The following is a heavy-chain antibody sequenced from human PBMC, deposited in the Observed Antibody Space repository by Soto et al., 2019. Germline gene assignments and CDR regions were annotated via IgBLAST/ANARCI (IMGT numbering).Heavy chain of an antibody. D-gene: IGHD2-21*01. CDR3: AKSLVFVDHDYMDV. CDR2: IIPMQGTA. CDR1: GGSFTSYI. V-gene: IGHV1-69*08. Sequence: QVQLVQSGAEVKKPGSSVKVSCEASGGSFTSYIFTWVRQAPGQGLEWMGRIIPMQGTANYAVKFQDRVTITADKSTNTAYMEQIRLNPENTAFYYCAKSLVFVDHDYMDVWGQGTTVTVSS. J-gene: IGHJ6*03.